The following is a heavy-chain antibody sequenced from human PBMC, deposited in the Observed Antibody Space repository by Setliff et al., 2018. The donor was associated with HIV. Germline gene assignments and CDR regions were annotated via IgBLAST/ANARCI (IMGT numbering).Heavy chain of an antibody. D-gene: IGHD3-22*01. CDR3: VRGDDSSGYDNHYFDS. J-gene: IGHJ4*02. CDR2: ISHGSTYI. V-gene: IGHV3-21*01. CDR1: EFTLRRYT. Sequence: GSLRLSCAVSEFTLRRYTMNWVRQAPGKGLEWVSSISHGSTYIYYADPVKGRFTISRDNAKNSLYLQMNGLRAEDTAVYFCVRGDDSSGYDNHYFDSWGQGTLVTVSS.